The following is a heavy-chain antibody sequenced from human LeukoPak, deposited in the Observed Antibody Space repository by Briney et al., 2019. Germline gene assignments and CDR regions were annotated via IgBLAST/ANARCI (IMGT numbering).Heavy chain of an antibody. CDR1: GFTFSSYT. V-gene: IGHV3-30*04. CDR3: AKDIGVRYRDYCDY. J-gene: IGHJ4*02. Sequence: PGRSLRLSCAVSGFTFSSYTMHWVRQAPGKGLEWVAVISVDGSNKYYTDSAKGRFIISRDNSKNTLFLQMNSLRPEDTAVYYCAKDIGVRYRDYCDYWGQGTLVTVSS. CDR2: ISVDGSNK. D-gene: IGHD1-1*01.